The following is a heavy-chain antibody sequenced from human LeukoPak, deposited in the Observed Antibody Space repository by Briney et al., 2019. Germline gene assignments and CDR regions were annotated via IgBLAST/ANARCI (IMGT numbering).Heavy chain of an antibody. Sequence: PGGSLRLSCAASGFTFSSYAMHWVRQAPGKGLEWVAVISYDGSNEYYADSVKGRFTISRDNSKNTLYLQMNSLRAEDTAVYYCSRGLVDFLDIWGQGKMVTVSS. D-gene: IGHD3-3*01. V-gene: IGHV3-30*04. CDR3: SRGLVDFLDI. CDR1: GFTFSSYA. CDR2: ISYDGSNE. J-gene: IGHJ3*02.